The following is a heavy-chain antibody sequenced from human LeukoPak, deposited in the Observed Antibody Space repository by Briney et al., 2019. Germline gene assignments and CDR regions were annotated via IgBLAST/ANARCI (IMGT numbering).Heavy chain of an antibody. V-gene: IGHV1-18*04. J-gene: IGHJ4*02. Sequence: RASVKVSCKASGYSFHDFGISWVRQAPGLGLEWMGWISTDIGNTNYAQRLQGRVTMTRDTSTSTVYMELTSLRSDDTAVYYCARDRYGYCGGGSCFLFDYWGQGTLVTVSS. CDR1: GYSFHDFG. CDR2: ISTDIGNT. D-gene: IGHD2-15*01. CDR3: ARDRYGYCGGGSCFLFDY.